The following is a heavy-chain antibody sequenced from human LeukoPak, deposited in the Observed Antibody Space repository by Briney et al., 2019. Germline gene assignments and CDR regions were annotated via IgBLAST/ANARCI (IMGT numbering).Heavy chain of an antibody. CDR2: ISSSSSTI. Sequence: GGSLRLSCAASGFTFSSYSMNWVRQAPGKGLEWVSYISSSSSTIYYADSVKGRFTISRDNAKNSLYLQMNSLRAEDTAVYYCARDRCLDYGGNSVCAFDIWGQRTVVTVSS. V-gene: IGHV3-48*01. D-gene: IGHD4-23*01. CDR3: ARDRCLDYGGNSVCAFDI. J-gene: IGHJ3*02. CDR1: GFTFSSYS.